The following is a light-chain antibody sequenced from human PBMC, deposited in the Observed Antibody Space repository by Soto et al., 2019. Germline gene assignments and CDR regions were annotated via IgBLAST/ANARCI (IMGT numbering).Light chain of an antibody. CDR2: LTS. Sequence: DIQMTQSPSSLSASIGDRVTITCRASRSIGNYLNWYQQKPESAPKRLIYLTSSLQSGVPSRFSGSGSGTDFTLTISSLQPEDFATYYCQQSYSTPYSFGQGTKLEIK. CDR3: QQSYSTPYS. V-gene: IGKV1-39*01. J-gene: IGKJ2*01. CDR1: RSIGNY.